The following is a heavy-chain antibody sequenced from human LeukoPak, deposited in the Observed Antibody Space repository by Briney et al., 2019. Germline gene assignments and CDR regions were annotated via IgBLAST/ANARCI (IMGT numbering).Heavy chain of an antibody. CDR1: GGTFSSYA. CDR3: ARTSHDYGATFDP. CDR2: ISAYNGNT. J-gene: IGHJ5*02. Sequence: ASVKVSCKASGGTFSSYAISWVRQAPGQGLEWMGWISAYNGNTNYAQKLQGRVTMTTDTSTSTAYMELRSLRSDDTAVYYCARTSHDYGATFDPWGQGTLVTVSS. V-gene: IGHV1-18*01. D-gene: IGHD4-17*01.